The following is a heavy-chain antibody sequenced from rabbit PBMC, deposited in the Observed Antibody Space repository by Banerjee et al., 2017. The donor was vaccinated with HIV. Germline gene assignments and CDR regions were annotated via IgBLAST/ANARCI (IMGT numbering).Heavy chain of an antibody. V-gene: IGHV1S47*01. Sequence: QEQLEESGGGLVKPGGTLTLSCKASGIDFSSYAISWVRQAPGKGLEWIAFIYPDYIITDYASWVNGRFTISLDNAQNTVTLQMTSLTAADTATYFCARAYASSSGYYSGYYFDLWGQGTLVTVS. CDR3: ARAYASSSGYYSGYYFDL. J-gene: IGHJ4*01. D-gene: IGHD1-1*01. CDR1: GIDFSSYA. CDR2: IYPDYIIT.